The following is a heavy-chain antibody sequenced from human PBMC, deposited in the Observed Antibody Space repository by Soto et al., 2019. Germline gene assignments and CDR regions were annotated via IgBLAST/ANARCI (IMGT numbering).Heavy chain of an antibody. CDR3: DRSSSREFRYLEWVDPIDR. Sequence: PSETLSLTCTVSGGSISSTSYYWGWIRQPPGKGLEWIGSMYYSGSTNYNPSLKSRLTMSVDTSKNQFSLKLRSVTAADTAVYYCDRSSSREFRYLEWVDPIDRWGQGTPVTVSS. CDR2: MYYSGST. J-gene: IGHJ5*02. V-gene: IGHV4-39*01. CDR1: GGSISSTSYY. D-gene: IGHD3-3*01.